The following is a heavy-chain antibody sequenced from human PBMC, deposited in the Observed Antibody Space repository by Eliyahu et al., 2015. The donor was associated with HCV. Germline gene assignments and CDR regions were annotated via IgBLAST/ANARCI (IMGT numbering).Heavy chain of an antibody. CDR3: ARDSAPGGYDSSGYNTFDY. J-gene: IGHJ4*02. D-gene: IGHD3-22*01. CDR1: GFPLLSXX. V-gene: IGHV3-48*02. Sequence: EVQLVESGGGLVQPGGSLRLSFAASGFPLLSXXMXWVRQAPGKGLXGVSYISSSSSTIYYADSVKGRFTISRDNAKNSLYLQMNSLRDEDTAVYYCARDSAPGGYDSSGYNTFDYWGQGTLVTVSS. CDR2: ISSSSSTI.